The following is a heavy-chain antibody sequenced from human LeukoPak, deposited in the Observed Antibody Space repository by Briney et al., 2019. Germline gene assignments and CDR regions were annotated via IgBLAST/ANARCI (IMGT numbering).Heavy chain of an antibody. J-gene: IGHJ4*02. Sequence: SETLSLTCTVSGGSISTYYWGWIRQPPGKGLEWIGSVYYSGSTYYNQSLKSRVTISVDTSKNRFSLKLTSVTAADTAVYYCARQYYDSSGYYPWYFEYWGQGTLVTVSS. CDR1: GGSISTYY. V-gene: IGHV4-39*01. CDR2: VYYSGST. CDR3: ARQYYDSSGYYPWYFEY. D-gene: IGHD3-22*01.